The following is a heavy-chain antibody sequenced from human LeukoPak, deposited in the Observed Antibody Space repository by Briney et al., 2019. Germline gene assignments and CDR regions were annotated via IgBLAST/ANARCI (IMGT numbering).Heavy chain of an antibody. CDR3: ARAILYSSSPAQRYYFDY. V-gene: IGHV1-18*01. Sequence: ASVKVSCKASGYTFTSYGISWVRQAPGQGLEWMGWISAYNGNTNYAQKLQGRVTMTTDTSTSTAYMELRSLRSDDTAVYYCARAILYSSSPAQRYYFDYWGQGTLVTVSS. CDR2: ISAYNGNT. CDR1: GYTFTSYG. J-gene: IGHJ4*02. D-gene: IGHD6-13*01.